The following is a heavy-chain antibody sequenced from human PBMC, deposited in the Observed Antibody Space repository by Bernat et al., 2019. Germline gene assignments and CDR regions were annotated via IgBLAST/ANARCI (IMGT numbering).Heavy chain of an antibody. CDR3: ARDLRVLRYFDWLSENDAFDI. V-gene: IGHV3-30-3*01. CDR1: GFTFSSYA. Sequence: QVQLVESGGGVVQPGRSLRLSCAASGFTFSSYAMHWVRQAPGKGLEWVAVISYDGSNKYYADSVKGRFTISRDNSKNTLYLQMNSLRAEDTAVYYCARDLRVLRYFDWLSENDAFDIWGQGTMVTVSS. CDR2: ISYDGSNK. D-gene: IGHD3-9*01. J-gene: IGHJ3*02.